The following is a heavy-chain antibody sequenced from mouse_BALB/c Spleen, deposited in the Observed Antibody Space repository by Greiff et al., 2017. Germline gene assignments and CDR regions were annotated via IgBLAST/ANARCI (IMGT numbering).Heavy chain of an antibody. Sequence: VQLQQSGAELAKPGASVKMSCKASGYTFTSYWMHWVKQRPGQGLEWIGYINPSTGYTEYNQKFKDKATLTADKSSSTAYMQLSSLTSEDSAVYYCARGGVRRNYYAMDYWGQGTSVTVSS. J-gene: IGHJ4*01. CDR3: ARGGVRRNYYAMDY. CDR2: INPSTGYT. D-gene: IGHD2-14*01. CDR1: GYTFTSYW. V-gene: IGHV1-7*01.